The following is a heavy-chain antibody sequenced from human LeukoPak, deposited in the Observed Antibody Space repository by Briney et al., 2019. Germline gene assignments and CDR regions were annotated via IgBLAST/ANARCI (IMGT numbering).Heavy chain of an antibody. J-gene: IGHJ4*02. CDR3: ARDTAMVNSLDY. Sequence: GGSLRLSCAASGFTFSSYSMNWVRQAPGEGLEWVSSISSSSSYIYYADSVKGRFTISRDNAKNSLYLQMNSLRAEDTAVYYCARDTAMVNSLDYWGQGTLVTVSS. D-gene: IGHD5-18*01. CDR1: GFTFSSYS. CDR2: ISSSSSYI. V-gene: IGHV3-21*01.